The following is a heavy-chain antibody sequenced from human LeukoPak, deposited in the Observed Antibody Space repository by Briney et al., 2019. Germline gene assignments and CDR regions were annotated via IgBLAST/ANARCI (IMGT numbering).Heavy chain of an antibody. D-gene: IGHD2-2*01. CDR1: AFSLNAYN. J-gene: IGHJ4*02. Sequence: GGSLRLSCAASAFSLNAYNMNWVRQAPGKGLEWVSSISYTGTYIYYADSVKGRFTISRDNSKNTLYLQMNSLRAEDTAVYYCAKVVPAAPSGYWGQGTLVTVSS. CDR3: AKVVPAAPSGY. V-gene: IGHV3-21*01. CDR2: ISYTGTYI.